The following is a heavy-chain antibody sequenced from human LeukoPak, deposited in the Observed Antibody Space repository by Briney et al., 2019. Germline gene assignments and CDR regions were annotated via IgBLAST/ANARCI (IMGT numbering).Heavy chain of an antibody. D-gene: IGHD3-22*01. CDR2: ISSNGGST. J-gene: IGHJ3*01. Sequence: PGGSLRLSCAASGFTFSSYAMHWVRQAPGKGLEYVSAISSNGGSTYYANSVKGRFTISRDNSKNTLYLQMGSLRAEDMAVYYCARLSMIALWGQGTMVTVSS. CDR3: ARLSMIAL. V-gene: IGHV3-64*01. CDR1: GFTFSSYA.